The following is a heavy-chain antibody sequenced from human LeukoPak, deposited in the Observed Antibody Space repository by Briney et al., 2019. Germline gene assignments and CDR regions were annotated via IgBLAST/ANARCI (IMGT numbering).Heavy chain of an antibody. Sequence: PGGSLRLSCAASGFTFSSYAMSWVRQAPGKGLEWVSAISGSGGSTYYADSVKGRFTISRDNSKNTLYLQMNSLRAEDTAVYYCAKGPHIYYYDSSGYSDYWGQGTLVTVSS. D-gene: IGHD3-22*01. CDR3: AKGPHIYYYDSSGYSDY. V-gene: IGHV3-23*01. CDR1: GFTFSSYA. J-gene: IGHJ4*02. CDR2: ISGSGGST.